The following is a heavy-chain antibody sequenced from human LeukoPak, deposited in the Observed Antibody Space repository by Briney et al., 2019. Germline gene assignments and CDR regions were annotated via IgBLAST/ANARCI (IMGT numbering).Heavy chain of an antibody. J-gene: IGHJ3*02. CDR3: ARRAVAALDAYDI. V-gene: IGHV1-8*01. CDR2: MNPNSGNT. D-gene: IGHD6-19*01. CDR1: GYTFTSYD. Sequence: ASVEVSCKASGYTFTSYDINWVRQATGQGLEWMGWMNPNSGNTGYAQKFQGRVTMTRNTSISTAYMELSSLRSEDTAVYYCARRAVAALDAYDIWGQGTMVTVSS.